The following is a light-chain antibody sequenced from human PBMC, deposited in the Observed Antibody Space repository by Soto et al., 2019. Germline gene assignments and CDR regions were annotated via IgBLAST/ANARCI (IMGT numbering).Light chain of an antibody. CDR3: GSYTTTYVRI. CDR2: EVS. Sequence: QSALTQPASVSGSPGQSITISCTGTSSDVGRYNYVSWYQQHPGRAPKLIIYEVSNRPSGVSDRFSGSMSGTVASLTISGLQAADEADYYCGSYTTTYVRIFGTGTKLTVL. CDR1: SSDVGRYNY. J-gene: IGLJ1*01. V-gene: IGLV2-14*01.